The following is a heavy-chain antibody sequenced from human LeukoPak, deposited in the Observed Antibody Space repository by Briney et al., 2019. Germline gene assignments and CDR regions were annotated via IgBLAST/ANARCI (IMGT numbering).Heavy chain of an antibody. CDR1: GYTFTSYG. Sequence: ASVKVSCKASGYTFTSYGISWVRQAPGQGLEWMGWISAYNGNTNYAQKFQGRVAMTTDTSTSTAYMDLRSLRSDDTAVYYCARERTILTGYYRPREDYFDYWGQGTLVTVSS. V-gene: IGHV1-18*01. D-gene: IGHD3-9*01. CDR2: ISAYNGNT. J-gene: IGHJ4*02. CDR3: ARERTILTGYYRPREDYFDY.